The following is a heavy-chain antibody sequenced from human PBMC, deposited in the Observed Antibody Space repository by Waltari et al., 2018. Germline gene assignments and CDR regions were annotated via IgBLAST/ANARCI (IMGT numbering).Heavy chain of an antibody. CDR1: GGSFSGYY. J-gene: IGHJ6*02. V-gene: IGHV4-34*01. Sequence: QVQLQQWGAGLLKPSETLSLTCAVYGGSFSGYYWSWIRQPPGKGLEWIGEINHSGSTNYNPSLKSRVTISVDTSKNQFSRKLSSGTAADTAVYYCASTIFGVVTGGYYYYGMDVWGQGTTVTVSS. D-gene: IGHD3-3*01. CDR3: ASTIFGVVTGGYYYYGMDV. CDR2: INHSGST.